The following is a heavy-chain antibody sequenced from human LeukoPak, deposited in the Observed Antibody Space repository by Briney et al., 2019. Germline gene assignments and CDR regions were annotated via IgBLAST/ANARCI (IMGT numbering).Heavy chain of an antibody. V-gene: IGHV4-38-2*02. Sequence: PSETLSLTCTVSGYSISSGYYWGWIRQPPGKGLEWIGSIYHSGSTYYNPSLKSRVTISVDTSKNQFSLKLSSVTAADTAVYYCATESFKAAYCSGGSCYPHALFDYWGQGTLVTVSS. CDR3: ATESFKAAYCSGGSCYPHALFDY. CDR1: GYSISSGYY. D-gene: IGHD2-15*01. CDR2: IYHSGST. J-gene: IGHJ4*02.